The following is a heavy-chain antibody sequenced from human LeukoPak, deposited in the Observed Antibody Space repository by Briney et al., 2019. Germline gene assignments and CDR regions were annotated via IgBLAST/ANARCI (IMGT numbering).Heavy chain of an antibody. CDR1: GGSISSGSYH. Sequence: SETLSLTCTVSGGSISSGSYHWSWIRQPAGKGLEWIGRINTSGSTNYNPSLKSRVTISVDTSKNQFSLKLSSVTAADTAVYYCARGRSSSWYFLDYWGQGTLVTVSS. CDR3: ARGRSSSWYFLDY. J-gene: IGHJ4*02. V-gene: IGHV4-61*02. D-gene: IGHD6-13*01. CDR2: INTSGST.